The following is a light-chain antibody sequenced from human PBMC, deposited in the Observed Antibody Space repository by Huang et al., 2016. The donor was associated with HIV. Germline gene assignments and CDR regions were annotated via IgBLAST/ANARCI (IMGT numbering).Light chain of an antibody. CDR3: QQSYSPYT. Sequence: DIQMTQSPSSLSASVGDRVTITCRASQSISNYLNWYQQKPGKAPKLLIYRASNLQSVVPSRFSGSGSGADFTLTITSLHPEDSATYACQQSYSPYTFGQGTMLEI. CDR2: RAS. J-gene: IGKJ2*01. V-gene: IGKV1-39*01. CDR1: QSISNY.